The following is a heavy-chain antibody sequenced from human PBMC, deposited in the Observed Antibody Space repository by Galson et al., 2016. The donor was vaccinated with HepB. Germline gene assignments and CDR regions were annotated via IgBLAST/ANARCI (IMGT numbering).Heavy chain of an antibody. V-gene: IGHV3-64D*06. J-gene: IGHJ4*02. D-gene: IGHD5-12*01. CDR1: TFMFSSYT. CDR3: VSRGAQWLVTADS. Sequence: SLRLSCAASTFMFSSYTMHWVRQAPGKGLEYVSAISSDEGSTYYIDSVKGRFTISRDNSKNSLYLQMTSLRTEDTAVYYCVSRGAQWLVTADSWGQGTLVVVSS. CDR2: ISSDEGST.